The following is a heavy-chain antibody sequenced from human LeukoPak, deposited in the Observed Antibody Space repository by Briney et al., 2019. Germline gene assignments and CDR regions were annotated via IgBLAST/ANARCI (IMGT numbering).Heavy chain of an antibody. Sequence: GRSLRLSCAVSGFAFSSYAMHWVRQAPGKGLEWVAVISYDGSNKYYADSVKGRFTISRDNSKNTLYLQMNSLRAEDTAVYYCARQKPIAARPYDYWGQGTLVTVSS. CDR2: ISYDGSNK. J-gene: IGHJ4*02. CDR1: GFAFSSYA. CDR3: ARQKPIAARPYDY. D-gene: IGHD6-6*01. V-gene: IGHV3-30-3*01.